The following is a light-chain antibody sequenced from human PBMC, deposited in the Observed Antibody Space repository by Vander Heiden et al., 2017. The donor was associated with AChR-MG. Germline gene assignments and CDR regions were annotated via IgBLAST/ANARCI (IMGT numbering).Light chain of an antibody. V-gene: IGKV1-5*03. J-gene: IGKJ2*01. Sequence: DIQMPQSPSTLSASVGDRVTITCRASQSISSWLAWYQQKPGKAPKLLIYKASSLESAVPSRFSGSGSGTEFTLTISSLQPDDFATYYCQQENSYPYTFGQGTKLEIK. CDR3: QQENSYPYT. CDR1: QSISSW. CDR2: KAS.